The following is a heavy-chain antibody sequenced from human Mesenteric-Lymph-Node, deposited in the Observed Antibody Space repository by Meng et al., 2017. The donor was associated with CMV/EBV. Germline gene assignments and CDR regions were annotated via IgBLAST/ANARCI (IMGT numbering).Heavy chain of an antibody. D-gene: IGHD6-19*01. CDR1: GFTFSSYG. J-gene: IGHJ4*02. V-gene: IGHV3-30*02. Sequence: LSLTCAASGFTFSSYGMHWVRQAPGKGLEWVAFIRYDGSNKYYADSVKGRFTISRDNAKNSLYLQMNSLRAEDTAVYYCAKDPHSSGWYTYWGQGTLVTVSS. CDR2: IRYDGSNK. CDR3: AKDPHSSGWYTY.